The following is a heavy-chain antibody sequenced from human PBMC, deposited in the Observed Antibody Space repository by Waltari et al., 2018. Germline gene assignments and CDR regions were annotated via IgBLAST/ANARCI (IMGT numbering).Heavy chain of an antibody. D-gene: IGHD1-1*01. CDR3: AKKKNWSDAAFDS. CDR1: GDSVNNGTFH. J-gene: IGHJ4*02. CDR2: IYFTGNP. V-gene: IGHV4-30-4*08. Sequence: QVQLQESGPGLVKPSEPLSLTRPVSGDSVNNGTFHWSWIRQPPGKGLQWIGNIYFTGNPYYNPSLRSRLTMSLDTSKNQFSLQLTSVTATDTAVYYCAKKKNWSDAAFDSWGQGTLVTVSS.